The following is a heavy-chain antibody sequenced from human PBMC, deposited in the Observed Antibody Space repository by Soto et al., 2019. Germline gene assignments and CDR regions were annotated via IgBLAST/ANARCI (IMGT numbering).Heavy chain of an antibody. CDR2: IGTDSNT. J-gene: IGHJ4*01. V-gene: IGHV3-23*01. CDR1: GFTFDTYA. CDR3: VRKNPGTRPFDY. Sequence: GGSLRLSCAASGFTFDTYAMNWVRQAPGKGLAWVSAIGTDSNTYYADSVKGRFTISRDNSRTTLYLQMNSLRAEDTALYYCVRKNPGTRPFDYWGQGTLVTVSS.